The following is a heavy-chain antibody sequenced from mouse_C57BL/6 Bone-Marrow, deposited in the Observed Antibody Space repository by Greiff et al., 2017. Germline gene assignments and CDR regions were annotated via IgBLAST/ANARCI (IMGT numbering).Heavy chain of an antibody. CDR3: ARHRDYDYDAAWFAY. Sequence: EVQVVESGGDLVKPGGSLKLSCAASGFTFSSYGMSWVRQTPDKRLEWVATISSGGSYTYYPDSVKGRFTISRDNAKNTLYLQMSSLKSEDTAMYYCARHRDYDYDAAWFAYWGQGTLVTVSA. CDR2: ISSGGSYT. V-gene: IGHV5-6*01. J-gene: IGHJ3*01. D-gene: IGHD2-4*01. CDR1: GFTFSSYG.